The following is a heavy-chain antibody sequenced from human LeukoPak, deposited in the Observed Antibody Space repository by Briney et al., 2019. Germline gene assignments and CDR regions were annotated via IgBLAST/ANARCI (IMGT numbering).Heavy chain of an antibody. D-gene: IGHD5-24*01. V-gene: IGHV3-30-3*01. CDR3: ANVGRWPYPGY. CDR2: ISYDGSNK. Sequence: GGSLRLSCAASGFTFSSYAMHWVRQAPGKGLEWVAVISYDGSNKYYADSVKGRFTISRDNSKNTLYLQMNSLRAEDTAVYYCANVGRWPYPGYWGQGTLVTVSS. J-gene: IGHJ4*02. CDR1: GFTFSSYA.